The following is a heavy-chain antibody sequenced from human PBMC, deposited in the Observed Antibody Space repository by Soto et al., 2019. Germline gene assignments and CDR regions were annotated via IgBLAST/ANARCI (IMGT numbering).Heavy chain of an antibody. CDR3: ARETTATVVTPLYFDY. Sequence: GGSLRLSCAASGFTFSYYYMSWIRQAPGKGLEWVSYISSSGSTIYYADSVKGRFTISRDNAKNSLYLQMNSLRAEDTAVYYCARETTATVVTPLYFDYWGQGTLVTVSS. CDR1: GFTFSYYY. J-gene: IGHJ4*02. V-gene: IGHV3-11*01. D-gene: IGHD4-17*01. CDR2: ISSSGSTI.